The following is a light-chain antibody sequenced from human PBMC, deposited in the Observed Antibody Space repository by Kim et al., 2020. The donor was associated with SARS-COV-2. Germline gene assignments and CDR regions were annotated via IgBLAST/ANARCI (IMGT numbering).Light chain of an antibody. CDR1: QSVSSN. J-gene: IGKJ5*01. CDR2: GAS. Sequence: SPGERATRSCSASQSVSSNLAWYQQKRGQAPRLLIYGASTRATGIPGRFSGSGSGTEFTLTISSLQSEDFAVYYCQQYNNWPPITFGQGTRLEIK. CDR3: QQYNNWPPIT. V-gene: IGKV3-15*01.